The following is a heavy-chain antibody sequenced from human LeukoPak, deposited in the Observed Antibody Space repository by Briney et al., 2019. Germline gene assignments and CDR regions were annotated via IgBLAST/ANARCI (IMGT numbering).Heavy chain of an antibody. Sequence: PGGSLRLSCAASGFTFSSYSMNWVRQAPGKGLEWVSYITSSSGTIYYADSVKGRFTIARDNSKNTLYLQMNSLRAEDTAVYYCAYRGDFWSGYYTGIDYWGQGTLVTVSS. V-gene: IGHV3-48*01. D-gene: IGHD3-3*01. CDR3: AYRGDFWSGYYTGIDY. CDR2: ITSSSGTI. J-gene: IGHJ4*02. CDR1: GFTFSSYS.